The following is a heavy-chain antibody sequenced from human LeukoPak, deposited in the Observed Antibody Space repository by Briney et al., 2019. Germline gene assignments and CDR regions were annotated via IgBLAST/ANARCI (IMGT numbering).Heavy chain of an antibody. D-gene: IGHD2-15*01. CDR3: ARIHKDIVVVVAATPTYFDY. J-gene: IGHJ4*02. CDR2: IYPGDSDT. Sequence: GESLKISCKGSGYSFTSYWIGWVRQMPGKGLEWMGIIYPGDSDTRYSPTFQGQVTISADKSISTAYLQWSSLKASDTAMYYCARIHKDIVVVVAATPTYFDYWGQGTLVTVSS. V-gene: IGHV5-51*01. CDR1: GYSFTSYW.